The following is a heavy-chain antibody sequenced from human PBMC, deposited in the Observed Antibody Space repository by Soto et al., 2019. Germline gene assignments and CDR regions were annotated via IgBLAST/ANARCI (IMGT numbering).Heavy chain of an antibody. D-gene: IGHD3-22*01. J-gene: IGHJ5*02. CDR2: ISGSGGST. CDR1: GFTFSSYA. CDR3: AKDPPDYDSSRKKRFDP. V-gene: IGHV3-23*01. Sequence: QPGGSLRLSCAASGFTFSSYAMSWVRQAPWKGLEWVSAISGSGGSTYYADSVKGRFTISRDNSKNTLYLQMNSLRAEDTAVYYCAKDPPDYDSSRKKRFDPWGQGTLVTVSS.